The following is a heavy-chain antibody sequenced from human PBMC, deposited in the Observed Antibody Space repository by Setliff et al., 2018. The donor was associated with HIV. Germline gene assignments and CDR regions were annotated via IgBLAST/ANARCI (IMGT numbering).Heavy chain of an antibody. CDR1: GGSTSSSSYY. J-gene: IGHJ3*02. D-gene: IGHD4-4*01. CDR2: NYHNGNT. V-gene: IGHV4-39*07. Sequence: SETLSLTCTVAGGSTSSSSYYWGWIRQPPGRGLEWIASNYHNGNTYYNPSLKSRVTMSVDTSKNQFSLKLSSVTAADTAVYYCATSLITVPPDAFDIWGQGTMVTGSS. CDR3: ATSLITVPPDAFDI.